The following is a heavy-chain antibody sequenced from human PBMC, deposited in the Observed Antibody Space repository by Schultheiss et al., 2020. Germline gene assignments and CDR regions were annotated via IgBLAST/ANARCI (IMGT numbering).Heavy chain of an antibody. J-gene: IGHJ4*02. CDR2: ISYDGSNK. Sequence: GGSLRLSCAASGFTFSSYAMHWVRQAPGKGLEWVAVISYDGSNKYYADSVKGRFTISRDNSKNTLYLQMNSLRAEDTAVYYCARDPMTTVTTFLDYWGQGTLVTVSS. CDR1: GFTFSSYA. CDR3: ARDPMTTVTTFLDY. V-gene: IGHV3-30-3*01. D-gene: IGHD4-17*01.